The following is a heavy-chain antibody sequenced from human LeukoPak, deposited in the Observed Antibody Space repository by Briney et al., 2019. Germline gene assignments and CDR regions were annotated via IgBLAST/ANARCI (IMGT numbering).Heavy chain of an antibody. J-gene: IGHJ4*02. Sequence: PGGSLRLSCAASGFTFSSYWMHWVRQAPGKGLVWVSRINSDGSTTSYADSVKGRFTISKDNAKNTLYLQRNRLRAEDTAVYYCARSRQQLVKPIDYWAQGTLVSVFS. V-gene: IGHV3-74*01. CDR1: GFTFSSYW. CDR3: ARSRQQLVKPIDY. CDR2: INSDGSTT. D-gene: IGHD6-13*01.